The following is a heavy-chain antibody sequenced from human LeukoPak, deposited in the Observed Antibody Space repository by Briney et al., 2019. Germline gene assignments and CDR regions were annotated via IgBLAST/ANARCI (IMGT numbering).Heavy chain of an antibody. D-gene: IGHD3-22*01. CDR2: ISGSGGST. CDR3: AKVGGGYDSSGYYTPHYYGMDV. Sequence: GGSLRLSCAASGFTFSSYAMHWVRQAPGKGLEWVSAISGSGGSTYYADSVKGRFTISRDNSKNTLYLQMNSLRAEDTAVYYCAKVGGGYDSSGYYTPHYYGMDVWGQGTTVTVSS. CDR1: GFTFSSYA. V-gene: IGHV3-23*01. J-gene: IGHJ6*02.